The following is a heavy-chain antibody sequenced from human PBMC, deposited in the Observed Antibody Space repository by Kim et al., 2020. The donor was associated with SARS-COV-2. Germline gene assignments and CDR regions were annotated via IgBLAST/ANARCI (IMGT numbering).Heavy chain of an antibody. CDR1: GGSISSGGYY. J-gene: IGHJ5*02. V-gene: IGHV4-31*03. D-gene: IGHD3-22*01. CDR2: IYYSGST. CDR3: ARYHDSSGYYYDLNGNWFDP. Sequence: SETLSLTCTVSGGSISSGGYYWSWTRQHPGKGLEWIGYIYYSGSTYYNPSLKSRVTISVDTSKNQFSLKLSSVTAADTAVYYCARYHDSSGYYYDLNGNWFDPWGQGTLVTVSS.